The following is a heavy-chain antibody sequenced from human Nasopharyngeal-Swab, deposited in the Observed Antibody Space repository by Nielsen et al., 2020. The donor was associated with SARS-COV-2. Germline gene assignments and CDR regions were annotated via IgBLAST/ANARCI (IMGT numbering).Heavy chain of an antibody. J-gene: IGHJ6*02. CDR3: ARDARLTIFGVDPPGYYGMDV. CDR1: GFTFDDYG. Sequence: GESLKISCAASGFTFDDYGMSWVRQAPGKGLEWVSFISSSSSTIKYADSVKGRFTISRDNAKNSLYLQMNSLRAEDTAVYYCARDARLTIFGVDPPGYYGMDVWGQGTTVTVSS. CDR2: ISSSSSTI. D-gene: IGHD3-3*01. V-gene: IGHV3-48*04.